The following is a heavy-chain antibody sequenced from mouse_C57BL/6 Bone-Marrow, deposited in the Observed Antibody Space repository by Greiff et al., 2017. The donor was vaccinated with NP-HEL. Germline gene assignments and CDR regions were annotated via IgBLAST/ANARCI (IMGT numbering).Heavy chain of an antibody. D-gene: IGHD1-1*01. Sequence: EVQVVESGGDLVKPGGSLKLSCAASGFTFSSYGMSWVRQTPDKRLEWVATISSGGSYTYYPDSVKGRFTISRDNAKNTLYLQMSSLKSEDTAMYYCARQRYYGSSPDYWGQGTTLTVSS. J-gene: IGHJ2*01. CDR1: GFTFSSYG. V-gene: IGHV5-6*01. CDR3: ARQRYYGSSPDY. CDR2: ISSGGSYT.